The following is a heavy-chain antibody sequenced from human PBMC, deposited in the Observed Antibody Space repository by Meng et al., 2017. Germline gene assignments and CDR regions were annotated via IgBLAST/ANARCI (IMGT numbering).Heavy chain of an antibody. CDR2: IYSGGST. CDR3: ARDRDGYNWFDP. CDR1: GFTFSIYA. V-gene: IGHV3-66*02. D-gene: IGHD5-24*01. J-gene: IGHJ5*02. Sequence: VQRVGSGVGFVEAGGSLRLSCAASGFTFSIYAMSWVRQAPGKGLGWVYVIYSGGSTYYADSVKGRFTISRDNSKNTLYLQMNSLRAEDTAVYYCARDRDGYNWFDPWGQGTLVTVSS.